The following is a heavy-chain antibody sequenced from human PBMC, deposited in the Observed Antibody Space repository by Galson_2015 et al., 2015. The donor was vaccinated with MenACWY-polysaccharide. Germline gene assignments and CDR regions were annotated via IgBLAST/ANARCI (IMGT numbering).Heavy chain of an antibody. J-gene: IGHJ4*02. CDR1: GFTARNKY. V-gene: IGHV3-53*01. D-gene: IGHD4-11*01. CDR2: IDSAGAK. Sequence: SLRLSCAASGFTARNKYMNWVRQAPGKGLEWVSAIDSAGAKSYSDSVKGRFTISRDDSQNTLYLQMNSLRAEDTAVYHCVTRVSDYSLYYFDCWGQGALVTVSS. CDR3: VTRVSDYSLYYFDC.